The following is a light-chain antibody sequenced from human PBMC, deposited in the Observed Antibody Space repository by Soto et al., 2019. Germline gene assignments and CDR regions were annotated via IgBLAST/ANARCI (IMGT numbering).Light chain of an antibody. J-gene: IGKJ1*01. CDR1: QSVSSN. CDR2: DAS. Sequence: EVVMTQSPATLSVSPGERATLSCRASQSVSSNLAWYQQTPGQAPRLLIFDASTRATGIPARFSGSGSGTAFTLTISSLQSEDFAVYYCQQYDNWLGTFGQGTKVEVK. CDR3: QQYDNWLGT. V-gene: IGKV3D-15*01.